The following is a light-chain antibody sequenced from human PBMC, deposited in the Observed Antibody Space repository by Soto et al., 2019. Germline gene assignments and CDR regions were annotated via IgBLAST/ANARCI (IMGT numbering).Light chain of an antibody. V-gene: IGLV1-47*01. J-gene: IGLJ2*01. CDR3: AAWDDRLSGPV. CDR1: SSNIGSNY. CDR2: RNN. Sequence: QSVLTQPPSASGTPGQRVTISCSGSSSNIGSNYVYWYQQLPGTAPKLLIYRNNQRPSGVPDRFSGSQSGPSASLAISGLQSEDEADYYCAAWDDRLSGPVFGGGTKVTVL.